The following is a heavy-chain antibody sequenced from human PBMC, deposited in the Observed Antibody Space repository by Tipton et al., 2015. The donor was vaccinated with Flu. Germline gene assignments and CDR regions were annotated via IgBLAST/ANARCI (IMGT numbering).Heavy chain of an antibody. V-gene: IGHV3-53*01. CDR1: GFTVSSNY. Sequence: QLVQSGGGVVQPGRSLRLSCAASGFTVSSNYMSWVRQAPGKGLERVSVIYSDGSTYYVDSVKGRFTVSRDNSKNMLSLQMNSLRAEDTAVYYCARGQGANPWGQGTLVTVSS. J-gene: IGHJ5*02. CDR2: IYSDGST. CDR3: ARGQGANP.